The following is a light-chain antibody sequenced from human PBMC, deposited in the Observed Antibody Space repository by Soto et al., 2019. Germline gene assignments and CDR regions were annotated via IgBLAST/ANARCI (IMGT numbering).Light chain of an antibody. J-gene: IGKJ1*01. CDR2: DAS. Sequence: DIRMTQSPSTLSASVGDRVTITCRASQGFSSWLAWYQQKPGKAPNLLIYDASSLQSGVPSRFSGSRSGTEFTLTISSLQLDDFATYYRQQYNSYSGPFGQGTKADIK. CDR1: QGFSSW. V-gene: IGKV1-5*01. CDR3: QQYNSYSGP.